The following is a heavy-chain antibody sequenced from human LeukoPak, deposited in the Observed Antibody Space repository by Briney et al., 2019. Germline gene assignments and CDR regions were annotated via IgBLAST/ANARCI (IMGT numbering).Heavy chain of an antibody. CDR2: ISYSGST. CDR1: GGSISNSISSYY. Sequence: SETLSLTCTVSGGSISNSISSYYWSWIRQPPGKGLEWIGYISYSGSTTHYNPSLKSRVTISVDTSKNQFSLKLSSVTAADTAVYYCARGHSYYDSSGYLDYWGQGTLVTVSS. D-gene: IGHD3-22*01. CDR3: ARGHSYYDSSGYLDY. V-gene: IGHV4-61*01. J-gene: IGHJ4*02.